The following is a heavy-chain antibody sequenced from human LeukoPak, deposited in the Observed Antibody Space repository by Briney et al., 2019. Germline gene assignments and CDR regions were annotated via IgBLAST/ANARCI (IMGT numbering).Heavy chain of an antibody. V-gene: IGHV3-33*01. Sequence: PGRSLRLSCAASGFTFSHYGMHWVRQAPGKGLEWVAVIWFDGGEIHYLDSVKGRFTISRDNSKNTLYLQMNSLRADDTAVYYCVRGSGGAGYNYWGDYWGQGTWSPSPQ. D-gene: IGHD5-24*01. CDR1: GFTFSHYG. CDR3: VRGSGGAGYNYWGDY. CDR2: IWFDGGEI. J-gene: IGHJ4*02.